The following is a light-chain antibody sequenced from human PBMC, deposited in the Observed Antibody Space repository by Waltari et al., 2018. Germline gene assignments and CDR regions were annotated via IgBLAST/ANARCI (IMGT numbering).Light chain of an antibody. CDR1: TGAVTSGHY. Sequence: QAVVTQEPSLTVSPGGTVTLTCGSSTGAVTSGHYPYWFQQRPGQAPRKLIYETNHKPSKPPDRFSGSLLVGKAALTLSGAQPEDEADYYCLLSYSGAWVFGGGTKLTVL. J-gene: IGLJ3*02. CDR2: ETN. CDR3: LLSYSGAWV. V-gene: IGLV7-46*01.